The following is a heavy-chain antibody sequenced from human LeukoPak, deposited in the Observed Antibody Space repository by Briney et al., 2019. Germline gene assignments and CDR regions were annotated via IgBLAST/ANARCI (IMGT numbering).Heavy chain of an antibody. J-gene: IGHJ4*02. CDR3: ARDARPNYYTSGSGI. CDR2: INQHGNEK. CDR1: GFTFSSYW. D-gene: IGHD3-10*01. V-gene: IGHV3-7*01. Sequence: GGSLRLSCATSGFTFSSYWMSWVRQAPGKGQEWVANINQHGNEKYYVDSVKGRFTITGDNAKNSLYLQMNSLRAGDTAVYYCARDARPNYYTSGSGIWGQGTLVTVSS.